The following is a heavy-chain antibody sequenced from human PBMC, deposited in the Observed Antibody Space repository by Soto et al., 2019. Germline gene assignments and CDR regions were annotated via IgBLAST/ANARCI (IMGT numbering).Heavy chain of an antibody. J-gene: IGHJ4*02. V-gene: IGHV1-8*01. D-gene: IGHD1-26*01. CDR1: GYSFTSLD. CDR2: MQPSTGRT. CDR3: ARGDSAGVDY. Sequence: QVQLVQSGAEVREPGASVKVSCKSSGYSFTSLDINWVRQTAGQGLEWMGGMQPSTGRTGYAQTFQGRVTMNRDTAINTDYMELTTLTSDDTGLYYCARGDSAGVDYWGQGTLVTVSS.